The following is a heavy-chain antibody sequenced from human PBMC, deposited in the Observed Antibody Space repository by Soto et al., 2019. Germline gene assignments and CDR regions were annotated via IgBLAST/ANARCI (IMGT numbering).Heavy chain of an antibody. CDR2: ISSSGSTI. CDR1: GFTFSDYY. CDR3: ARVVAAAGLDAFDI. D-gene: IGHD6-13*01. V-gene: IGHV3-11*01. Sequence: GGSLRLSCAASGFTFSDYYMSWIRQAPGKGLEWVSYISSSGSTIYYADSVKGRFTISRDNAKNSLYLQMNSLRAEDTAVYYCARVVAAAGLDAFDIWGQGTMVTVSS. J-gene: IGHJ3*02.